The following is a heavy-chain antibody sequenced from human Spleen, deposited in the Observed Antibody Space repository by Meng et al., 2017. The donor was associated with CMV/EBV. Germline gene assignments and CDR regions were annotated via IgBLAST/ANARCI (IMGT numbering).Heavy chain of an antibody. CDR2: IHPYSGDT. CDR1: GYTFTGYY. V-gene: IGHV1-2*02. J-gene: IGHJ6*02. Sequence: ASVKVSCKASGYTFTGYYIHWVRQAPGQGLEWMGWIHPYSGDTKYAQKFQGRVTMTRDTSISTAYMELSRLRSDDTAVYYCARDHVGYCSSSSSCLYVMDVWGQGTTVTVS. D-gene: IGHD2-2*01. CDR3: ARDHVGYCSSSSSCLYVMDV.